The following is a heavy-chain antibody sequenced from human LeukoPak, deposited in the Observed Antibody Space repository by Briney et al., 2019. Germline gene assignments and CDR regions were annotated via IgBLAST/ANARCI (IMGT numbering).Heavy chain of an antibody. CDR1: GFTFSSYI. J-gene: IGHJ4*02. Sequence: GGSLRLSCAASGFTFSSYIMNWVRQAPGKGLEWVSSISSSSSYIYYADSVKGRFTISRDNAKNSLYLQMNSLRAEDTAVYYCARLGSGGYDYWGQGTLVTVSS. V-gene: IGHV3-21*01. CDR3: ARLGSGGYDY. CDR2: ISSSSSYI. D-gene: IGHD2-15*01.